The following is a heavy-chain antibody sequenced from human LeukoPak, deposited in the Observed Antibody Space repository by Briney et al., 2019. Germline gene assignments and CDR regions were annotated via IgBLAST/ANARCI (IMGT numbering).Heavy chain of an antibody. Sequence: GGSLRLSCAASGFTFSTYVMTWVRQAPGKGLEWVGRIKRKPDGGPTDYSAPVKGRFTISRDDSKNTLYLQMNSLKTEDTAVYYCTTNDAFDIWGQGTMVIVSS. CDR2: IKRKPDGGPT. V-gene: IGHV3-15*01. CDR1: GFTFSTYV. CDR3: TTNDAFDI. J-gene: IGHJ3*02.